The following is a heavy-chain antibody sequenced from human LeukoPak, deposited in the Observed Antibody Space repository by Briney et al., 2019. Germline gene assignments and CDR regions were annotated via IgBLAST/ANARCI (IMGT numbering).Heavy chain of an antibody. D-gene: IGHD4-17*01. CDR1: GFIFKNYG. J-gene: IGHJ5*02. V-gene: IGHV3-NL1*01. CDR3: SRSDYGDLTFDR. Sequence: PGGSLRLSCAASGFIFKNYGMHWVRQAPGKGLQWVSIIYSGGSTYYADSVKGRFIISRDDSKNMLYLQMNSLRDEDTAVYYCSRSDYGDLTFDRWGQGTLVTVSS. CDR2: IYSGGST.